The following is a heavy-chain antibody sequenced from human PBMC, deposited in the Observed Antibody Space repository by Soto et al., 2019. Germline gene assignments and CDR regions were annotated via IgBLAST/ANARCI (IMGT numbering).Heavy chain of an antibody. Sequence: QVQLVQSGAEVKKPGSSVEVSCKASGGTFSSYAISWVRQAPGQGLEWMGGIIPIFGTANYAQKFQGRVTITADESTSTAYMELSSLRSEDTAVYYCARDKDDIGSYYFDYWGQGTLVTVSS. V-gene: IGHV1-69*01. CDR3: ARDKDDIGSYYFDY. D-gene: IGHD3-9*01. J-gene: IGHJ4*02. CDR2: IIPIFGTA. CDR1: GGTFSSYA.